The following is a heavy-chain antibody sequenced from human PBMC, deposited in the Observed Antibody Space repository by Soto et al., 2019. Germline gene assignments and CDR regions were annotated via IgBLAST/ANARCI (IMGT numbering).Heavy chain of an antibody. CDR2: IYYSGST. CDR1: GGSISSGGYY. V-gene: IGHV4-31*03. J-gene: IGHJ6*02. Sequence: TLSLTCTVSGGSISSGGYYWSWIRQHPGKGLEWIGYIYYSGSTYYNPSLKSRVTISVGTSKNQFSLKLSSVTAADTAVYYCARVYSHYDFHVWGQGTTVTVSS. D-gene: IGHD3-3*01. CDR3: ARVYSHYDFHV.